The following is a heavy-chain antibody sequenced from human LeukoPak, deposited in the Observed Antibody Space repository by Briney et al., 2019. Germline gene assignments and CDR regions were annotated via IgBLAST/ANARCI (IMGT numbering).Heavy chain of an antibody. D-gene: IGHD3-22*01. CDR2: ISSSSSYI. V-gene: IGHV3-21*01. CDR3: ARRYYGSATYRLPYDY. J-gene: IGHJ4*02. CDR1: GFTFNYS. Sequence: GGSLRLSCAASGFTFNYSMNWVRQAPGKGLEWVSSISSSSSYIYYADSVKGRFTISRDNAENSLYLQMSSLRAEDTAVYYCARRYYGSATYRLPYDYWGQGTLVTVSS.